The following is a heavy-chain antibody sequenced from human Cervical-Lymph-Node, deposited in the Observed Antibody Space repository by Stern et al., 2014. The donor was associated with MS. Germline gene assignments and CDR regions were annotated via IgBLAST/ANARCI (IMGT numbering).Heavy chain of an antibody. D-gene: IGHD2-15*01. CDR3: AVELHCSAVSCPLGV. V-gene: IGHV1-69*01. Sequence: TANYAQKFQGRVTITADESTSTAYMELSSLRSEDTAVYFCAVELHCSAVSCPLGVWGQGTTVTVSS. J-gene: IGHJ6*02. CDR2: TA.